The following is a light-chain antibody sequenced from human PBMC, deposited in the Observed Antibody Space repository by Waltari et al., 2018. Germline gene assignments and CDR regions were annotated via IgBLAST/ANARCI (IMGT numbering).Light chain of an antibody. CDR3: AAWDDSLSGRV. J-gene: IGLJ3*02. V-gene: IGLV1-47*01. CDR2: RNN. CDR1: RSNIGSNY. Sequence: QSVLTQPPSASGTPGQRVTISCSGSRSNIGSNYVYWYQQLPGTAPKLLIYRNNRRPAGCPVRFSGSKSGTSASRAISGLRSEDEADYYCAAWDDSLSGRVFGGGTKLTVL.